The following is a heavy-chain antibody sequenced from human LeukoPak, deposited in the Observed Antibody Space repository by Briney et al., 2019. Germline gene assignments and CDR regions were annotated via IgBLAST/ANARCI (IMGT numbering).Heavy chain of an antibody. CDR3: SRLRGNYCTDY. CDR2: IYYSGSI. Sequence: SETLSLTCTVSGDSISGYYWTWIRQPPGKGLEWIGYIYYSGSINYNPSLKSRLTISVDTSKNQFSLKLNSSTARDTALFYFSRLRGNYCTDYWGQGTLVTVSS. V-gene: IGHV4-59*01. CDR1: GDSISGYY. D-gene: IGHD4-11*01. J-gene: IGHJ4*02.